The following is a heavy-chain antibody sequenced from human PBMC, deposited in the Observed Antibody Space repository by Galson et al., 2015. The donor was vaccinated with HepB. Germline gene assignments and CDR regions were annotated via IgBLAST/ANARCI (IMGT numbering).Heavy chain of an antibody. CDR2: INYRGST. CDR1: GGSFGGYQ. Sequence: SETLSLTCGVYGGSFGGYQWSWLRQPPGKAPEWIGEINYRGSTSYSPSLKSRVTISLDTSQNQFSLELTSVTAADTAVYFCARGLRGGLGGRLELWGQGALVTVSS. D-gene: IGHD3-16*01. V-gene: IGHV4-34*01. J-gene: IGHJ5*02. CDR3: ARGLRGGLGGRLEL.